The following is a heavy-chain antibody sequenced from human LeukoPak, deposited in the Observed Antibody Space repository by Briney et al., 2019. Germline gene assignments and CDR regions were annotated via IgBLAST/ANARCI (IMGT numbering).Heavy chain of an antibody. V-gene: IGHV4-34*01. D-gene: IGHD3-3*01. CDR2: INHSGST. CDR1: GGSFSGYY. CDR3: ARRITIFGVVTNNCFDP. J-gene: IGHJ5*02. Sequence: PSETLSLTCAVYGGSFSGYYWSWIRQPPGKGLEWIGEINHSGSTNYNPSLKSRVTISVDTSKNQFSLKLSSVTAADTAMYYCARRITIFGVVTNNCFDPWGQGTLVTVSS.